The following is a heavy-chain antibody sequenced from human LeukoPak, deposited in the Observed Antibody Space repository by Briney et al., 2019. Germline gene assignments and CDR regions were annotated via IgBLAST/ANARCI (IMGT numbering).Heavy chain of an antibody. CDR3: ARHPVGPGGLDV. CDR2: VSYSGAA. CDR1: RGSVMTYS. V-gene: IGHV4-59*08. Sequence: SETLSLTCTVSRGSVMTYSWSWVRQPPGKGLEWIGYVSYSGAANYNPSLKSRVTISVDTSKNQFSLKLSSVTAADTAVYYCARHPVGPGGLDVWGQGTTVTVSS. J-gene: IGHJ6*02.